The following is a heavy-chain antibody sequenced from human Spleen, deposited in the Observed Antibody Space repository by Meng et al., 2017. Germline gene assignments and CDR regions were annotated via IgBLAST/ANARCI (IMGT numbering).Heavy chain of an antibody. Sequence: GGSLRLSCAASGFTFTTYAMSWVRQAPGKGLEWVSGINWNGGSTGYADSVKGRFTISRGNAKNSLYLQMNSLRAEDTALYHCARSSGYDYYYFDYWGQGTRVTGSS. CDR3: ARSSGYDYYYFDY. V-gene: IGHV3-20*01. CDR1: GFTFTTYA. D-gene: IGHD5-12*01. CDR2: INWNGGST. J-gene: IGHJ4*02.